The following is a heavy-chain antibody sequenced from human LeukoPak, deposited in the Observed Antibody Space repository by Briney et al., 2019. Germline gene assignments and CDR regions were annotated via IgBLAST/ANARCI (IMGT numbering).Heavy chain of an antibody. D-gene: IGHD3-22*01. CDR2: IYYSGST. V-gene: IGHV4-59*01. CDR3: AGASYDSSGVH. Sequence: SETLSLTCTVSGGSISSYYWSWIRQPPGEGLEWIGYIYYSGSTNYNPSLKSRVTISVDTSKNQFSLKLSSVTAADTAVYYCAGASYDSSGVHWGQGTLVTVSS. J-gene: IGHJ4*02. CDR1: GGSISSYY.